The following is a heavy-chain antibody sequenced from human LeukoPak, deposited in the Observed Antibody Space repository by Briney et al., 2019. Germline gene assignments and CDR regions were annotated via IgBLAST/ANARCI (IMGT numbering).Heavy chain of an antibody. CDR1: GYSFTSYW. CDR3: ARGGDSSGYYYYYYGMDV. V-gene: IGHV5-51*01. D-gene: IGHD3-22*01. CDR2: IYPGDSDT. Sequence: GESLKISCKGPGYSFTSYWIGWVRQMPGKGLEWMGIIYPGDSDTRYSPSFQGQVTISADKSISTAYLQWSSLKASDTAMYYCARGGDSSGYYYYYYGMDVWGQGTTVTVSS. J-gene: IGHJ6*02.